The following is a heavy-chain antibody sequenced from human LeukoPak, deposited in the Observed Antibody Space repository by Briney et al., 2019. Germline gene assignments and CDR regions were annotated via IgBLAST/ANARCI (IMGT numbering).Heavy chain of an antibody. CDR2: IYSGDSDT. D-gene: IGHD6-13*01. V-gene: IGHV5-51*01. CDR3: ARSTGSSSSWEFDS. J-gene: IGHJ4*02. CDR1: GYRLTSCW. Sequence: GESLKISCKGAGYRLTSCWIGWVRQMPGKGLEWMGIIYSGDSDTRYSPSFQGQVTISADKSITTAYLQWSSLKASDTAMYYCARSTGSSSSWEFDSWGQGTLVTVSS.